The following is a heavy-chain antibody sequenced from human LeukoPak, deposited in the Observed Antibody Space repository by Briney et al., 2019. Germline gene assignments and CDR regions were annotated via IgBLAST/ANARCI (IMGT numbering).Heavy chain of an antibody. J-gene: IGHJ4*02. V-gene: IGHV3-30*04. CDR2: ISYDGSNK. D-gene: IGHD4-11*01. Sequence: GGSLRLSCAASGFTFSSYAMHWVRQAPGKGLEWVAVISYDGSNKYYADSVKGRFTISRDNSKNTLYLQMNSLRAEDTAVYYCAKLPDYSNYQPFDYWGQGTLVTVSS. CDR3: AKLPDYSNYQPFDY. CDR1: GFTFSSYA.